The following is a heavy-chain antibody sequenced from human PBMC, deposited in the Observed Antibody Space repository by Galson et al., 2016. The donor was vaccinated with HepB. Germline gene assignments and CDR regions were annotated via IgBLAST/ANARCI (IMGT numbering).Heavy chain of an antibody. CDR1: GFNFNNYA. CDR2: ISHEAITT. CDR3: TRDYYGSLDH. Sequence: SLRLSCAASGFNFNNYAMSWVRQAPGKGLEWVSAISHEAITTLYADSVKGRFAISRDNAKNTVHLQMNSLRAEDTAVYYCTRDYYGSLDHWGQGTLVTVSS. J-gene: IGHJ4*02. D-gene: IGHD3-10*01. V-gene: IGHV3-23*01.